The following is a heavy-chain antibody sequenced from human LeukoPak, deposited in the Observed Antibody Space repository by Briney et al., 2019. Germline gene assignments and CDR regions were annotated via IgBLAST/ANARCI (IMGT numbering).Heavy chain of an antibody. CDR3: ARGGGIVGASNRYYYYYMDV. D-gene: IGHD1-26*01. CDR1: GFSFSYHG. Sequence: PGGTLRLSCAASGFSFSYHGMNWVRQAPGKGLEWVSGINWNSGSIDYADSVKGRLTISRDNAKNSLYLQMNNLRAGDTALYYCARGGGIVGASNRYYYYYMDVWGKGTTVTISS. CDR2: INWNSGSI. V-gene: IGHV3-9*01. J-gene: IGHJ6*03.